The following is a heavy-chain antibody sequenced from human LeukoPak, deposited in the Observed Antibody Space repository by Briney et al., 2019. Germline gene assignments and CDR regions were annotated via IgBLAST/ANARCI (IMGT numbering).Heavy chain of an antibody. Sequence: SETLFLTCTVSGGSISSYYWSWIRQPAGKGLEWIGRIYTSGSTNYNPSLKSRVTMSVDTSKNQFSLKLSSVTAADTAVYYCARGNVDIVATINMDVWGKGTTVTVSS. CDR2: IYTSGST. V-gene: IGHV4-4*07. D-gene: IGHD5-12*01. J-gene: IGHJ6*03. CDR3: ARGNVDIVATINMDV. CDR1: GGSISSYY.